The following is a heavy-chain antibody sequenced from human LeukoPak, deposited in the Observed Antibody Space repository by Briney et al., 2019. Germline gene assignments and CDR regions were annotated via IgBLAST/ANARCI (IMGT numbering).Heavy chain of an antibody. D-gene: IGHD3-9*01. Sequence: GGSLRLSCAASGFTFSSYEMNWVRQAPGKGLEWVSSISSSSSYIYYADSVKGRFTISRDNAKNSLYLQMNSLRAEDTAVYYCARDRSPPILTGYYKNYYMDVWGKGTTVTISS. V-gene: IGHV3-21*01. CDR1: GFTFSSYE. CDR2: ISSSSSYI. J-gene: IGHJ6*03. CDR3: ARDRSPPILTGYYKNYYMDV.